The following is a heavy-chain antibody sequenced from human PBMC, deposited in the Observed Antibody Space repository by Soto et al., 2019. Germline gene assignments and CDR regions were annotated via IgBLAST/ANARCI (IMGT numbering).Heavy chain of an antibody. CDR3: ATAGTGTFTY. V-gene: IGHV3-74*03. J-gene: IGHJ4*02. D-gene: IGHD1-1*01. Sequence: EVQLVESGGGLVQPGGSLRLSCAASGFTFGGSWMHWFRQAPGKGRVWVSRISSDGSSTTYADSVKGRFTISRDNAKNMLYLQMNSLRAEDTAVYYCATAGTGTFTYWGQGTLATVSS. CDR1: GFTFGGSW. CDR2: ISSDGSST.